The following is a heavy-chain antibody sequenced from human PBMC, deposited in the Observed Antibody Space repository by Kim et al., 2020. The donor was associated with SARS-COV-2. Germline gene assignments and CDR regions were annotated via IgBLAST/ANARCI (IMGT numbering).Heavy chain of an antibody. CDR2: ISGSGGST. V-gene: IGHV3-23*01. CDR3: AKDASGGDCYGPGCWFDP. CDR1: GFTFSSYA. D-gene: IGHD2-21*02. Sequence: GGSLRLSCAASGFTFSSYAMSWVRQAPGKGLEWVSAISGSGGSTYYADSVKGRFTISRDNSKNTLYLQMNSLRAEDTAVYYCAKDASGGDCYGPGCWFDPWGQGTLVTVSS. J-gene: IGHJ5*02.